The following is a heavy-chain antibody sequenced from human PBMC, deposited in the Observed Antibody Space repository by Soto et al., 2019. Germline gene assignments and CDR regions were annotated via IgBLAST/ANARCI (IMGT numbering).Heavy chain of an antibody. D-gene: IGHD1-26*01. V-gene: IGHV3-23*01. CDR3: AKGSIDYSASFDN. CDR1: GFSFSSYA. J-gene: IGHJ4*02. Sequence: EVQLMESGGGWVQPGGSLRLSCAASGFSFSSYAMVWVRQAPGKGLEWVSVISARGGSLYFADSVKGRFTISRDNSKNVLSLEMNSLTAVDTATYFCAKGSIDYSASFDNWGQGTLVVVSS. CDR2: ISARGGSL.